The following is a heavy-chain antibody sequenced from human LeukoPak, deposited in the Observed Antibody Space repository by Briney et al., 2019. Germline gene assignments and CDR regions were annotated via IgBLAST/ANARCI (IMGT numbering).Heavy chain of an antibody. Sequence: SGPTLVKPRQTLRLTCTFSGFSFSSGGVGVGWIRQPHGKALEWLGVIYENDEKLYSSSLQNRLTITKDTSRNQVVLTMANMDPVDTATYYCAHRHRGVASDIWGQGTMVTVSS. CDR1: GFSFSSGGVG. J-gene: IGHJ3*02. D-gene: IGHD2-8*02. CDR2: IYENDEK. V-gene: IGHV2-5*01. CDR3: AHRHRGVASDI.